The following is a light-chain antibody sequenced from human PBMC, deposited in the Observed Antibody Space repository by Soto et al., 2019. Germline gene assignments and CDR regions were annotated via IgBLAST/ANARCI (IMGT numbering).Light chain of an antibody. CDR2: QGS. CDR3: CSYAGTFTLV. CDR1: SRDVGNYNL. Sequence: QSALTQPASVSGSPGQSLTISCTGTSRDVGNYNLVSWYQQNPGKAPKLMIYQGSKRPSGVSNRFSGSKSGNTASLTISGLQAEDEADYYCCSYAGTFTLVFGGGTKVTVL. J-gene: IGLJ3*02. V-gene: IGLV2-23*01.